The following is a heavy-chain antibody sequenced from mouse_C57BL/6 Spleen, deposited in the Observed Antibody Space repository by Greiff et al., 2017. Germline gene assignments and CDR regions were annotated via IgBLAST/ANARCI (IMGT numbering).Heavy chain of an antibody. D-gene: IGHD3-2*02. CDR3: ARSETAQADFDV. J-gene: IGHJ1*03. Sequence: QVQLQQPGAELVMPGASVKLSCKASGYTFTSYWMHWVKQRPGQGLEWIGEIDPSDSYTNYNQKFKGKSTLTVDKSSSTAYMQLSSLTSEDSAVYYCARSETAQADFDVWGTGTTVTVSS. V-gene: IGHV1-69*01. CDR2: IDPSDSYT. CDR1: GYTFTSYW.